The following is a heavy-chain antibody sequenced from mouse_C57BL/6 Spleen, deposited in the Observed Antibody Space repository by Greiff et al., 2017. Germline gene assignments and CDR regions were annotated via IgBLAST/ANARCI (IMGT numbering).Heavy chain of an antibody. D-gene: IGHD3-3*01. J-gene: IGHJ2*01. CDR2: IRSKSNNYAT. V-gene: IGHV10-1*01. CDR1: GFSFNTYA. CDR3: VRQEGPYYFDY. Sequence: EVQLVESGGGLVQPKGSLKLSCAASGFSFNTYAMNWVRQAPGKGLEWVARIRSKSNNYATYYADSVKDRFTISRDDSESMLYLQMNNLKTEDTAMYYCVRQEGPYYFDYWGQGTTLTVSS.